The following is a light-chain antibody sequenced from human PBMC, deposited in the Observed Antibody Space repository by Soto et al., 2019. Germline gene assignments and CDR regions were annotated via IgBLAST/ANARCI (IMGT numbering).Light chain of an antibody. V-gene: IGKV4-1*01. J-gene: IGKJ4*01. Sequence: DIVMTQSPDSLAVSLGERATINCKSSQSVLYNSDNKNYLAWYQQKPGQPPKLLIYWASTRDSGVPDLFSGSGSGADFTLTISSLQAEDVAVYYCQQYYTTLSFGGGTKVEIK. CDR3: QQYYTTLS. CDR2: WAS. CDR1: QSVLYNSDNKNY.